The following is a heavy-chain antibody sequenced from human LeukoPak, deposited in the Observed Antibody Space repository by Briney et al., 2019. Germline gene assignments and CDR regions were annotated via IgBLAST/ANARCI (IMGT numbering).Heavy chain of an antibody. V-gene: IGHV3-7*01. CDR3: ARDREQQLTRDAFDI. CDR2: IKQDGSEK. Sequence: GGSLRLSCAASGFTVSSNYMSWVRQAPGKGLEWVANIKQDGSEKYYVDSVKGRFTISRDNAKNSLYLQMNSLRAEDTAVYYCARDREQQLTRDAFDIWGQGTMVTVSS. D-gene: IGHD6-13*01. CDR1: GFTVSSNY. J-gene: IGHJ3*02.